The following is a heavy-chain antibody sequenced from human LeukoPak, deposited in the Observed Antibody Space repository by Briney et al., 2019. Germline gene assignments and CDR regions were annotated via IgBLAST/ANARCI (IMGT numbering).Heavy chain of an antibody. Sequence: SGTLSLTCSVSGYFISYGFYWGWIRQSPGKGLEWIGSVYHSGSTHYNPSFKSRVTISVDTSNNQFSLRLSSVTAADTAIYYCARDRSLGDSSGYEIDSWGQGTQVIVSS. CDR1: GYFISYGFY. CDR3: ARDRSLGDSSGYEIDS. D-gene: IGHD3-22*01. J-gene: IGHJ4*02. V-gene: IGHV4-38-2*02. CDR2: VYHSGST.